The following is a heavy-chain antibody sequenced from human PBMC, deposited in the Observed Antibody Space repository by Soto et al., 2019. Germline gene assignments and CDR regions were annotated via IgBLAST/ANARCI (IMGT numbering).Heavy chain of an antibody. CDR1: GFTFSDYY. CDR3: ARPRGYGDYAIEY. CDR2: ISRSGSTI. D-gene: IGHD4-17*01. V-gene: IGHV3-11*01. J-gene: IGHJ4*02. Sequence: QVQLVESGGGLVKPGGSLRLSCAASGFTFSDYYMSWIRQAPGKGLEWVSYISRSGSTIYYTDLVKGRFTTSRDNAKNSLYLQMNSLRAEDTAVYYCARPRGYGDYAIEYWGQGTRVTVSS.